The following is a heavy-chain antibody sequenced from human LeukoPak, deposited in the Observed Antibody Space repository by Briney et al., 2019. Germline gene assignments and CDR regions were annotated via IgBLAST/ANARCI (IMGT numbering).Heavy chain of an antibody. CDR3: AKASYRVIDY. J-gene: IGHJ4*02. V-gene: IGHV3-30*18. CDR1: GFTFSSYW. Sequence: GGSLRLSCAASGFTFSSYWMHWVRQAPGKGLEWVAVISYDGSNKYYADSVKDRFTISRDNSKNTLYLQMNSLRAEDTAVYYCAKASYRVIDYWGQGTLVTVSS. D-gene: IGHD1-26*01. CDR2: ISYDGSNK.